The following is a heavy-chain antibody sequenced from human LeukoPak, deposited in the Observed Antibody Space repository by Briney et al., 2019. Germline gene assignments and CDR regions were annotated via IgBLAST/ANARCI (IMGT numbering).Heavy chain of an antibody. CDR1: GFTLSSYW. J-gene: IGHJ3*02. Sequence: GGSLRLSCAASGFTLSSYWMSWVRQAPGKGLEWVANIKQDGSEKYYVDSAKGRFTISRDNAKNSLYLQMNSLRAEDTAVYYCARSLRATVVTPDAFDIWGQRAMVTVSS. D-gene: IGHD4-23*01. V-gene: IGHV3-7*01. CDR2: IKQDGSEK. CDR3: ARSLRATVVTPDAFDI.